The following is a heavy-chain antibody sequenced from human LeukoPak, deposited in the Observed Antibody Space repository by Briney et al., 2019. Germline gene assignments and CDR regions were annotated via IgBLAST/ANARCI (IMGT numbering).Heavy chain of an antibody. V-gene: IGHV4-39*07. CDR2: IYYSGST. CDR1: GGSISSSSYY. J-gene: IGHJ4*02. Sequence: TLSLTCTVSGGSISSSSYYWGWIRQPPGKGLEWIGSIYYSGSTYYNPSLKSRVTISVDTSKNQFSLKLSSVTAADTAVYYCARDPGVSAAAGAYWGQGTLVTVSS. D-gene: IGHD5/OR15-5a*01. CDR3: ARDPGVSAAAGAY.